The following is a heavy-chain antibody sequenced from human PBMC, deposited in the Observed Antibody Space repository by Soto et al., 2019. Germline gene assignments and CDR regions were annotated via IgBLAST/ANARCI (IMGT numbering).Heavy chain of an antibody. D-gene: IGHD1-7*01. V-gene: IGHV3-74*01. CDR3: AREKDWKYGD. CDR2: INSDGSST. Sequence: EVQLVESGGGLVQPGGSLRLSCAASGFTFSSYWLHWVRQTPGKGLVWVSRINSDGSSTSYADSVKGRFNISRDNPENTLYLQMNSLRAEDTAVYYCAREKDWKYGDWGQGTLVTVSS. J-gene: IGHJ4*02. CDR1: GFTFSSYW.